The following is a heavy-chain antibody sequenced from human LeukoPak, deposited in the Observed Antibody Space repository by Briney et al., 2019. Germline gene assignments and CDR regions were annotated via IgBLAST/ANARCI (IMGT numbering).Heavy chain of an antibody. D-gene: IGHD2-15*01. CDR3: ANRKEYCSGGSCYPYAFDI. CDR1: GGTXSSYA. V-gene: IGHV1-69*13. J-gene: IGHJ3*02. Sequence: ASVKVSCTASGGTXSSYAISGVRQAPGQGLEWMGGIIPIFGTANYAQKFQGRVTITADESTSTAYMELSTLRSEDTAVYYCANRKEYCSGGSCYPYAFDIWGQGTMVTVSS. CDR2: IIPIFGTA.